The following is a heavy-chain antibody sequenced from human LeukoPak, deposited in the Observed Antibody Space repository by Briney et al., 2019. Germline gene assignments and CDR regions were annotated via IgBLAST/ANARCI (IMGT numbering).Heavy chain of an antibody. V-gene: IGHV3-7*01. CDR2: INQVGSEK. Sequence: GGSLRLSCVASEITFSNYWMSWVRQAPGKGLEWVANINQVGSEKYYVDSVKGRFTISRDNARKSLYLQMNSLRAEDTAVYYCARDKYYYYYMDVWGNGTTVTVSS. CDR1: EITFSNYW. J-gene: IGHJ6*03. CDR3: ARDKYYYYYMDV.